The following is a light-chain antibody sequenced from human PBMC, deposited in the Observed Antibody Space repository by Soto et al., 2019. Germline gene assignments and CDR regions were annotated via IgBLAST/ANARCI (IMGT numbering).Light chain of an antibody. J-gene: IGKJ1*01. CDR2: KAS. CDR1: QSISSW. Sequence: SPSTLSASVGDRVTITCRASQSISSWLAWYQQKPGTAPKLLIYKASTLQSGVPSRFSGSGSGTEFTLTISSLQPDDSATYYCQQYNDNWTFGQGTKVDIK. V-gene: IGKV1-5*03. CDR3: QQYNDNWT.